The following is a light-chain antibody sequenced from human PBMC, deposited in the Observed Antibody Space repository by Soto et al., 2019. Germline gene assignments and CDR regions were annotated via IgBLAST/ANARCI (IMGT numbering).Light chain of an antibody. V-gene: IGKV3-11*01. Sequence: DIVLTQSPATLSLSPGERATLSCRASQSVRSYLAWYQQKPGQAPRLLIYDASSRATGIPARFSGSGSGTDFTLTISSLEPEDFAVYYCQQRSNWPQLTFGGGTKVEI. J-gene: IGKJ4*01. CDR1: QSVRSY. CDR3: QQRSNWPQLT. CDR2: DAS.